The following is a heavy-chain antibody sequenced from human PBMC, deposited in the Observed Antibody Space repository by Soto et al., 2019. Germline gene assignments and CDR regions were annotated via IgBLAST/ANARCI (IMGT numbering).Heavy chain of an antibody. CDR1: VFTFSSYG. D-gene: IGHD2-8*01. V-gene: IGHV3-30*03. J-gene: IGHJ4*02. CDR3: ARDDNVQGTPWSYFDY. Sequence: GGSLRLSCASSVFTFSSYGMHWVRQSPGKWLEWMAIISYDGSNKYYADSVKGRFTISRDNSKNTLYLQMNSLRVEDTAVYYCARDDNVQGTPWSYFDYWGQGTLVTVSS. CDR2: ISYDGSNK.